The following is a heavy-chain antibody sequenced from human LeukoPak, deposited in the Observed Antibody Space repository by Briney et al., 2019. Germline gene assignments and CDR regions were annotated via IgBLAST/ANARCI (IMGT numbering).Heavy chain of an antibody. CDR3: ASTHSFLFDY. Sequence: GGSLRPSCAASGFTFSSYAMHWVRQAPGKGLEWVAVIPYDGSNKYYADSVKGRFTISRDNSKNTLYLQMNSLRAEDTAVYYCASTHSFLFDYWGQGTLVTVSS. CDR1: GFTFSSYA. J-gene: IGHJ4*02. V-gene: IGHV3-30*04. D-gene: IGHD1-26*01. CDR2: IPYDGSNK.